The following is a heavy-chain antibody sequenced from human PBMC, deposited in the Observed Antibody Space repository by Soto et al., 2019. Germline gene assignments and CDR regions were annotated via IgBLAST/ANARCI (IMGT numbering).Heavy chain of an antibody. CDR3: ARTYDILTGYYTYYYMDV. V-gene: IGHV1-8*01. CDR1: GYTFTSYD. CDR2: MNPNSGNT. J-gene: IGHJ6*03. D-gene: IGHD3-9*01. Sequence: ASVKVSCKASGYTFTSYDINWVRQATGQGLEWMGWMNPNSGNTGYAQKFQGRVTMTRNTSISTAYMELSSLRSEDTAVYYCARTYDILTGYYTYYYMDVWAKGPRSPSP.